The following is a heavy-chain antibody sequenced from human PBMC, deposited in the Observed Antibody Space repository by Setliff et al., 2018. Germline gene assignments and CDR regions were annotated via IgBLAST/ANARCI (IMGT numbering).Heavy chain of an antibody. J-gene: IGHJ6*02. D-gene: IGHD2-2*01. V-gene: IGHV1-58*01. CDR2: IVVGSVST. Sequence: SVKVSCKASGFTFTTSAVQWVRQARGQRLEWIGWIVVGSVSTNYAQKFQDRVIITRDMSTSTVYMELSSLRSEDTAVYYCARGLYCSSTSCYPFYYYYYGMDVWGQGTTVTVS. CDR3: ARGLYCSSTSCYPFYYYYYGMDV. CDR1: GFTFTTSA.